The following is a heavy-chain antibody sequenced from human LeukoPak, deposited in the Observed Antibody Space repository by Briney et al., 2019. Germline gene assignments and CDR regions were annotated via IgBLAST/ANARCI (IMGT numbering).Heavy chain of an antibody. CDR1: GGSISSSSYF. J-gene: IGHJ4*02. V-gene: IGHV4-39*01. CDR2: IFYSGST. D-gene: IGHD1-26*01. CDR3: ARPVRESGSYHLDS. Sequence: SETLSLTCSVSGGSISSSSYFWGWIRQPPGKGLEWIGSIFYSGSTYYNPSLKSRVTISVDTSKNQFSLKLSSVTAADTAVYYCARPVRESGSYHLDSWGQGTLVTVSS.